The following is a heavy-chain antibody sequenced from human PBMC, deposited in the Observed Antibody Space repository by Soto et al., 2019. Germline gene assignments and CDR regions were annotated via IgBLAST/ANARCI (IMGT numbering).Heavy chain of an antibody. CDR2: INHSGST. CDR3: ARVGEKAARLRGRFLNWFDP. D-gene: IGHD6-6*01. V-gene: IGHV4-34*01. J-gene: IGHJ5*02. Sequence: SETLSLTCAVYGGSLSGYYWSWIRQPPGKGLEWIGEINHSGSTNYNPSLKSRVTISVDTSKNQFSLKLSSVTAADTAVYYCARVGEKAARLRGRFLNWFDPWGQGTLVTVSS. CDR1: GGSLSGYY.